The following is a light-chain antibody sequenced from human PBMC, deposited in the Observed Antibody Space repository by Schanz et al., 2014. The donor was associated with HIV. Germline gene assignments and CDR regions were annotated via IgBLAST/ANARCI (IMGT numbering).Light chain of an antibody. CDR2: EVS. V-gene: IGLV2-23*02. CDR1: NSDVGSYNL. Sequence: QSALTQPASVSGSPGQSITISCTGTNSDVGSYNLVSWYQQHPGKAPKLMISEVSKRPSGVSNRFSGSKSGNTASLTISGLQAEDEADYYCCSYAGSSTLLFGGGTKLTVL. J-gene: IGLJ2*01. CDR3: CSYAGSSTLL.